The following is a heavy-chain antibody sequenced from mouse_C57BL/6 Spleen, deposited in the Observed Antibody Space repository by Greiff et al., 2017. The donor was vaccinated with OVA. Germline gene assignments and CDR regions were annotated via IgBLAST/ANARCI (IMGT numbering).Heavy chain of an antibody. CDR1: GFSFNTYA. CDR3: VRTSTYDYDGDWYFDV. CDR2: IRSKSNNYAT. J-gene: IGHJ1*03. D-gene: IGHD2-4*01. V-gene: IGHV10-1*01. Sequence: EVQLVESGGGLVQPKGSLKLSCAASGFSFNTYAMNWVRQAPGKGLEWVARIRSKSNNYATYYADSVKDRFTISRDDSESMLYLQMNNLKTEDTAMYYCVRTSTYDYDGDWYFDVWGTGTTVTVSS.